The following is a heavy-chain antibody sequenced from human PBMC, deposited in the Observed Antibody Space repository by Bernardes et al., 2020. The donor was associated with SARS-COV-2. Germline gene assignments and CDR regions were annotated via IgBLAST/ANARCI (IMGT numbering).Heavy chain of an antibody. CDR2: ISTTSSTI. Sequence: GWSLRLSCAASGFSFSSYSMSWARQAAGKGLEWISFISTTSSTIYYADSVKGRFTISRDNAKNILYLQMNRLRDEDTAMYYCAKNADFDYWGQGSLVTVSS. J-gene: IGHJ4*02. V-gene: IGHV3-48*02. CDR1: GFSFSSYS. CDR3: AKNADFDY.